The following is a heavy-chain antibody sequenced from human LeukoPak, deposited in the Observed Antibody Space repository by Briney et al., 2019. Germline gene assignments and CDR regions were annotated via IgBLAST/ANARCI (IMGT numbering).Heavy chain of an antibody. D-gene: IGHD3-22*01. V-gene: IGHV4-39*01. CDR3: VRQWMRDSGAYYDFHH. CDR2: IYYRGSA. CDR1: GGSISSSNYY. Sequence: PSETLSLTCTVSGGSISSSNYYWGWVRQPPGKGLEWVGTIYYRGSAYYNPSLKSHVTISVDTSKNQFSLKLSSVTAADTAVYYCVRQWMRDSGAYYDFHHWGQGTLVTVST. J-gene: IGHJ4*02.